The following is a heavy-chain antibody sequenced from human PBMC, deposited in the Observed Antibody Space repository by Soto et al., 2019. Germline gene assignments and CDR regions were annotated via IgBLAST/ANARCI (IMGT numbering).Heavy chain of an antibody. CDR1: GYLFTSYY. D-gene: IGHD3-16*01. Sequence: GASVKVSCKASGYLFTSYYIHWARQAPGQGLEWMGLINPNSGTTTSAQKFQGRVTMTRDTSTRTVYMELSSLRSEDTAIYHCASPDHDSGAHLYYYALDVSGPGTTVTVSS. CDR3: ASPDHDSGAHLYYYALDV. V-gene: IGHV1-46*01. CDR2: INPNSGTT. J-gene: IGHJ6*02.